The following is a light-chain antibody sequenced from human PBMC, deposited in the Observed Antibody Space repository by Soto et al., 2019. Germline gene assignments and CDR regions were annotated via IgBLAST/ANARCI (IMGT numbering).Light chain of an antibody. J-gene: IGLJ2*01. CDR3: MSFADSTHEV. CDR2: EVS. Sequence: QSALTQPPSASGSPGQSVTISCTGTSSDVGGYNYVSWYQQHPGKAPKLIIYEVSQRPSGVPDRFSGSKSGNTASLTVSGLQAEDEADYYCMSFADSTHEVIGGGTKLTVL. CDR1: SSDVGGYNY. V-gene: IGLV2-8*01.